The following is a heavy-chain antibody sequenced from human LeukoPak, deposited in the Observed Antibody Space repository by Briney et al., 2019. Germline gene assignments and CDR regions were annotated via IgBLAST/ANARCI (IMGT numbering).Heavy chain of an antibody. Sequence: SETLSLTCTVSGYSISSGYYWGWIRQPPGKGLEWIGEIYHSGSTNYNPSLKSRVTISVDKSRNQFSLKLSSVTAADTAVYYCAMRGVTTDYWGQGTLVTVSS. CDR1: GYSISSGYY. CDR2: IYHSGST. D-gene: IGHD4-17*01. J-gene: IGHJ4*02. CDR3: AMRGVTTDY. V-gene: IGHV4-38-2*02.